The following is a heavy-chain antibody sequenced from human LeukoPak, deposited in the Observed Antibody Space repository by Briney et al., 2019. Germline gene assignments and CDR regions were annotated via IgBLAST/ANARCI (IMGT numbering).Heavy chain of an antibody. CDR2: ISSSSSYI. CDR3: AKDGRSPITMVRGIIKVYFDY. V-gene: IGHV3-21*01. Sequence: GGSLRLSCAASGFTFSYYNINWVRQAPGKGLEWVSSISSSSSYIYYSDSVKGRFTISRDNSKNTLYLQMNSLRAEDTAVYYCAKDGRSPITMVRGIIKVYFDYWGQGTLVTVSS. D-gene: IGHD3-10*01. CDR1: GFTFSYYN. J-gene: IGHJ4*02.